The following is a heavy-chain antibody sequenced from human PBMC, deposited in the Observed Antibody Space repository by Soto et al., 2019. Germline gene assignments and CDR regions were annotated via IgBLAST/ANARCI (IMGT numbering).Heavy chain of an antibody. CDR1: GGTFSSYA. J-gene: IGHJ6*02. CDR3: AGHIGSDYYYYYGMDA. CDR2: IIPIFGTA. D-gene: IGHD3-3*02. Sequence: SVKVSCKASGGTFSSYAISWVRQAPGQGLEWMGGIIPIFGTANYAQKFQGRVTITADESTSTAYMELSSLRSEDTAVYYCAGHIGSDYYYYYGMDAWGQGTTVTVSS. V-gene: IGHV1-69*13.